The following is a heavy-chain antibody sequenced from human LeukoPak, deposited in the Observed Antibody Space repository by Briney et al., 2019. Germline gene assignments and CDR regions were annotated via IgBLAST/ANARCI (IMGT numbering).Heavy chain of an antibody. V-gene: IGHV4-31*03. CDR3: ARLLYTEWLRSSYYFDY. D-gene: IGHD5-12*01. Sequence: SETLSLTCTVSGGSISSGGYYWSWIRQHPGKGLEWIGYIYYSGSTYYNPSLKSRVTISVDTSKNQFSLKLSSVTAADTAVYYCARLLYTEWLRSSYYFDYWGQGTLVTVSS. CDR2: IYYSGST. J-gene: IGHJ4*02. CDR1: GGSISSGGYY.